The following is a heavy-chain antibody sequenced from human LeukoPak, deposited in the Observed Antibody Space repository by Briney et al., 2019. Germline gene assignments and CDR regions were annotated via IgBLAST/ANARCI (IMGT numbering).Heavy chain of an antibody. CDR2: INPNSGGT. Sequence: GASVKVSCKASGYTFTGYYMHWVRQAPGQGLEWMGRINPNSGGTNYAQKFQGRVTMTRDTSISTAYMELSSLRSEDTAVYYCARGLSGGGNVRGTNWFDPWGQGTLVTVSS. CDR3: ARGLSGGGNVRGTNWFDP. D-gene: IGHD3-16*01. V-gene: IGHV1-2*06. CDR1: GYTFTGYY. J-gene: IGHJ5*02.